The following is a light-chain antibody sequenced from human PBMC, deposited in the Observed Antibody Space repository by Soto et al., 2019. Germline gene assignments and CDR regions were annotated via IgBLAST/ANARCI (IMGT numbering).Light chain of an antibody. Sequence: QSALTQPASVSGSPGQSIAISCTGSSSDIGIYKYVSWYQQHPGKVPKLMIFEVNKRPSGVSNRFSGSKSGNTASLTISGLKVEDEADYYCCSSGGSPTYVFGTGTKLTVL. CDR2: EVN. J-gene: IGLJ1*01. V-gene: IGLV2-23*02. CDR3: CSSGGSPTYV. CDR1: SSDIGIYKY.